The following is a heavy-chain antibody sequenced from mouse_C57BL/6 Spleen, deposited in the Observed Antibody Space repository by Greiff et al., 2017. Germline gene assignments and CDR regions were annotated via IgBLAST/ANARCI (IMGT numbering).Heavy chain of an antibody. CDR3: ARDERDGPYAMDY. V-gene: IGHV1-52*01. CDR2: IDPSDSET. J-gene: IGHJ4*01. CDR1: GYTFTSYW. D-gene: IGHD2-3*01. Sequence: QVQLQQSGAELVRPGSSVKLSCKASGYTFTSYWMHWVKQRPIQGLEWIGNIDPSDSETHYNQKFKDKATLTVDKSSSTAYMQLSSLTSEDSAVYYCARDERDGPYAMDYWGQGTSVTVSS.